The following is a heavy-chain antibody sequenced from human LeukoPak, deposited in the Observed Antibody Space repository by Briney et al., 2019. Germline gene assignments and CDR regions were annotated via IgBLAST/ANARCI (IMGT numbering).Heavy chain of an antibody. CDR1: GFTFSSYS. Sequence: PGGSLRLSCAASGFTFSSYSMNWVRQAPGKGLEWVSSISSSSSYIYYADSVKGRFTISRDNAKNSLYLQMNSLRAEDTAVYYCARDGRYSSSWFSYNWFDPWGQGTLVTVSS. CDR2: ISSSSSYI. V-gene: IGHV3-21*01. CDR3: ARDGRYSSSWFSYNWFDP. J-gene: IGHJ5*02. D-gene: IGHD6-13*01.